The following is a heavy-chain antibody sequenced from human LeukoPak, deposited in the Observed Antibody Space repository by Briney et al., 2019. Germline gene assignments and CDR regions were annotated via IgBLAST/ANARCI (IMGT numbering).Heavy chain of an antibody. D-gene: IGHD6-13*01. CDR1: GYTFTSYG. V-gene: IGHV1-18*01. CDR3: ARERKAAAGITGWFDP. CDR2: ISAYNGNT. Sequence: ASVKVSCKASGYTFTSYGISWVRQAPGQGLEWMGWISAYNGNTNYAQKLQGRVTMTTDTSTSTAYMELRSLRSDDTAVYYCARERKAAAGITGWFDPWGQGILVTVSS. J-gene: IGHJ5*02.